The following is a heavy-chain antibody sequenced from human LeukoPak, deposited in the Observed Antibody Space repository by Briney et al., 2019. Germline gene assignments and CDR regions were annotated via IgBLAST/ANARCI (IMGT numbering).Heavy chain of an antibody. V-gene: IGHV1-18*01. CDR2: ISAYNGNT. CDR3: ARDLTPMVRGVISAY. D-gene: IGHD3-10*01. CDR1: GYTFTSYG. Sequence: ASVKVSCKASGYTFTSYGISWVRQAPGQRLEWMGWISAYNGNTNYAQKLQGRVTMTTDTSTSTAYMELRSLRSDDTAVYYCARDLTPMVRGVISAYWGQGTLVTVSS. J-gene: IGHJ4*02.